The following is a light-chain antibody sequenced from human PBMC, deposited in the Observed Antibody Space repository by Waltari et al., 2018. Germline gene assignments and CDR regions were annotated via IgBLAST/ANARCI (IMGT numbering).Light chain of an antibody. CDR1: QSVSSY. V-gene: IGKV3-11*01. J-gene: IGKJ2*01. CDR3: QHRNSWPPT. Sequence: EVVLTQSPVTLSLSPGERATLSCRASQSVSSYLAWYQQKPGQAPRLLIYDASNRATGVPARFGGSGSGTDFTLTISSLEPEDVAVYYCQHRNSWPPTFGQGTKLEIK. CDR2: DAS.